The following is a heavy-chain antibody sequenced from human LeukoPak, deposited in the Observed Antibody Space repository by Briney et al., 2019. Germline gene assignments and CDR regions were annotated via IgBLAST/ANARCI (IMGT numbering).Heavy chain of an antibody. CDR2: ISAFNGNT. CDR1: GYIFNSYG. D-gene: IGHD1-26*01. V-gene: IGHV1-18*01. CDR3: ARDSVGANGVFDY. J-gene: IGHJ4*02. Sequence: VASVKVSCKASGYIFNSYGISWVRQGPGQGLEWMGWISAFNGNTNYAQKLQGRVTMTTGTSTNTAYMEVRSLSSDDTAVYFCARDSVGANGVFDYWGQGTLVTVSS.